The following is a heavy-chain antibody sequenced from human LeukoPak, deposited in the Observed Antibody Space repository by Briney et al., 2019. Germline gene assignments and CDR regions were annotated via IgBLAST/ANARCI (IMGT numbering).Heavy chain of an antibody. D-gene: IGHD5-24*01. V-gene: IGHV1-46*01. CDR3: ARIRDGYNDAYDI. J-gene: IGHJ3*02. Sequence: ASVKVSCKSSGYTFTNYYIHWVRQAPGQGLELVGLINLGGGNTNDAQNFQARVTMTRDTSASTVYMEMSSLRSEDTAIYYCARIRDGYNDAYDIWGQGTVVTVPS. CDR2: INLGGGNT. CDR1: GYTFTNYY.